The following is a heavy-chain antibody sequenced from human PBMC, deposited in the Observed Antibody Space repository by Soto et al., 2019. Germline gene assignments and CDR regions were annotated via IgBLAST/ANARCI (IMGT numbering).Heavy chain of an antibody. J-gene: IGHJ5*02. CDR1: GGTFSSYA. D-gene: IGHD2-2*02. Sequence: SVKVSCKASGGTFSSYAISWVRQAPGQGLEWMGGIIPIFGTANYAQKFQGRVTITADKSTSTAYMELSSLRSEDTAVYYCARGDVVVPAAIPRGWWFDPWGQGTLVTAPQ. V-gene: IGHV1-69*06. CDR2: IIPIFGTA. CDR3: ARGDVVVPAAIPRGWWFDP.